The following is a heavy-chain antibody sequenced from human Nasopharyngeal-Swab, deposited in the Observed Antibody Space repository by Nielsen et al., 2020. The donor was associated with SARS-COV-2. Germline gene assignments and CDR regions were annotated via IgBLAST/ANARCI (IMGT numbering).Heavy chain of an antibody. D-gene: IGHD3-10*01. CDR3: AKDKEDLRGVGSYDY. CDR2: ISGSGGGT. CDR1: GFTLRNYD. V-gene: IGHV3-23*02. J-gene: IGHJ4*02. Sequence: GESLKISYVGSGFTLRNYDMGWVRQTPGKGLEWVSHISGSGGGTYYIDSVKGRFTISRDNSKNTLHLHMSSLRAEDTAVYYCAKDKEDLRGVGSYDYWGQGTLVTVSS.